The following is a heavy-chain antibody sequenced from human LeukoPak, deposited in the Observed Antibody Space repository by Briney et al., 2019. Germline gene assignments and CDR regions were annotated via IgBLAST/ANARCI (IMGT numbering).Heavy chain of an antibody. D-gene: IGHD3-22*01. Sequence: SETLSLTCSVSGGSISRAIFYWGWIRQPPGMGLQWIGSTFSGGNALHNPSLKSRFTVSVHTSKNQFSLKLFSVSAADTAVYYCVRLLPSSGYVLGDWFDPWGQGTLVTVSS. CDR1: GGSISRAIFY. V-gene: IGHV4-39*01. J-gene: IGHJ5*02. CDR3: VRLLPSSGYVLGDWFDP. CDR2: TFSGGNA.